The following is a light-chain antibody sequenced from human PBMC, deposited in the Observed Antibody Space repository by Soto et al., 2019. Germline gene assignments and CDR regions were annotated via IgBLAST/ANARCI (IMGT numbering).Light chain of an antibody. CDR1: QSVSSY. J-gene: IGKJ1*01. Sequence: IVLTQSPATLYLSTQVRATLACRARQSVSSYLAWYQQRAGQATRLLIYDASNRATGIPARFSGSGSGTDFTLTISRLKPEDFAVYYCQQRSSWPRTFGLAAKVEI. CDR2: DAS. V-gene: IGKV3-11*01. CDR3: QQRSSWPRT.